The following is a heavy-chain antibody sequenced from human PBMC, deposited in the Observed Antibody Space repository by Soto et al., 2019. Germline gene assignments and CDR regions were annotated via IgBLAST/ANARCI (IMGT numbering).Heavy chain of an antibody. V-gene: IGHV4-39*01. CDR2: IYYSGST. CDR3: ARARLGYCSSTSCYRAYYYCYGMDV. J-gene: IGHJ6*02. CDR1: GGSISSSSYY. D-gene: IGHD2-2*01. Sequence: PSETLSLTCTVSGGSISSSSYYWGWIRQPPGKGLEWIGSIYYSGSTYYNPSLKSRVTISVDTSKNQFSLKLSSVTAADTAVYYCARARLGYCSSTSCYRAYYYCYGMDVWGQGTTVTVSS.